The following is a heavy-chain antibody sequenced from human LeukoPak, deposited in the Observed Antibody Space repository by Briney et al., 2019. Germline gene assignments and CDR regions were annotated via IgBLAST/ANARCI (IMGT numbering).Heavy chain of an antibody. D-gene: IGHD5-12*01. Sequence: SETLSLTCAVYGGSFSGYYWSWIRQPPGKGLEWNGEINHSGSTNYNPSLKSRVTISVDTSKNQFSLKLSSVTAADTAVYYCARVATRLFDPWGQGTLVTVSS. CDR1: GGSFSGYY. J-gene: IGHJ5*02. CDR2: INHSGST. V-gene: IGHV4-34*01. CDR3: ARVATRLFDP.